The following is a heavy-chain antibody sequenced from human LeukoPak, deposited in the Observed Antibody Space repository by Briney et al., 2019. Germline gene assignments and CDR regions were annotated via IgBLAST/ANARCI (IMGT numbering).Heavy chain of an antibody. CDR2: INHSGST. CDR3: ARRNFDYFDS. CDR1: GGPFSGYY. Sequence: SETLSLTCAVYGGPFSGYYWSWIRQPPGKGLEWIGEINHSGSTNYNPSLKSRVTILVDTSKKQFSLKLSSVTAADTAVYYCARRNFDYFDSWGQGTLVTVSS. D-gene: IGHD1-7*01. J-gene: IGHJ4*02. V-gene: IGHV4-34*01.